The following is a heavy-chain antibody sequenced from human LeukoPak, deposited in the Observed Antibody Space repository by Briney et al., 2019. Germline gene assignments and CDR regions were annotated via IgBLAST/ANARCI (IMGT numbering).Heavy chain of an antibody. J-gene: IGHJ4*02. D-gene: IGHD1-26*01. Sequence: PGGSLRLSCAVSGFTVSSNFTSWVRQAPGKGPEWVSVIYTSGITYYADSVRGRFTISRDNSKNTLYLQMDSLTAEDTAVYYCAREDAGGTYSFDYWGQGILVTVSS. CDR2: IYTSGIT. V-gene: IGHV3-66*01. CDR1: GFTVSSNF. CDR3: AREDAGGTYSFDY.